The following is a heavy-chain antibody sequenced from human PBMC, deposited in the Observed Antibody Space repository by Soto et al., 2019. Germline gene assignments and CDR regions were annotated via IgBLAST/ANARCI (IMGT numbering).Heavy chain of an antibody. CDR1: GFTFSDHY. Sequence: GGSLRLSCAASGFTFSDHYMDWVRQAPGKGLEWVGRTRNKANSYTTEYAASVKGRFTISRDDSKNSLYLQMNSLKTEDTAVYYCARVVLDLLGAIGGAFDIWGQGTMVTVSS. CDR2: TRNKANSYTT. D-gene: IGHD2-21*01. V-gene: IGHV3-72*01. J-gene: IGHJ3*02. CDR3: ARVVLDLLGAIGGAFDI.